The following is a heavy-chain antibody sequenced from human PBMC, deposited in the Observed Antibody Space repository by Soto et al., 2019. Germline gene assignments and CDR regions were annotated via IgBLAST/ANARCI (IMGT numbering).Heavy chain of an antibody. CDR3: ARDLTAVAGTFYYYYYGMDV. D-gene: IGHD6-19*01. J-gene: IGHJ6*02. CDR1: GFTFSSYA. Sequence: EVQLLESGGGLVQPGGSLRLSCAASGFTFSSYAMSWVRQAPGKGLEWVSAISGSGGSTYYADSVKGRFTISRDNSKNSLYLQMNSLRAEDTAVYYCARDLTAVAGTFYYYYYGMDVWGQGTTVTVSS. V-gene: IGHV3-23*01. CDR2: ISGSGGST.